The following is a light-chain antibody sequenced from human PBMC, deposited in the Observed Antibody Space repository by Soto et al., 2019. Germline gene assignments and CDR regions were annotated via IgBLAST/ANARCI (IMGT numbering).Light chain of an antibody. Sequence: QSVLTQPPSASGTPGQRVIISCSVSSSNIGRDTVNWYRQFPGTAPKLLIYSNNQRPSGVPDRFSGSKSGTSASLAISGLQSEDEADYYCAVWDDSLNGLWVFGGGTQLTVL. J-gene: IGLJ3*02. V-gene: IGLV1-44*01. CDR3: AVWDDSLNGLWV. CDR1: SSNIGRDT. CDR2: SNN.